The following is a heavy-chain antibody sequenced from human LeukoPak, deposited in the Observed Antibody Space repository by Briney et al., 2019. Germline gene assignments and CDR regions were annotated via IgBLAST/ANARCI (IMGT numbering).Heavy chain of an antibody. V-gene: IGHV4-39*07. Sequence: SETLSLTCTVSGGSISSSSYYWGWIRQPPGKGLEWIGSIYYSGSTYYNPSLKSRVTISVDTSKNQFSLKLSSVTAADTAVYYCARERGATIFSREPYFDYWGQGTLVTVSS. CDR2: IYYSGST. CDR1: GGSISSSSYY. D-gene: IGHD1-26*01. CDR3: ARERGATIFSREPYFDY. J-gene: IGHJ4*02.